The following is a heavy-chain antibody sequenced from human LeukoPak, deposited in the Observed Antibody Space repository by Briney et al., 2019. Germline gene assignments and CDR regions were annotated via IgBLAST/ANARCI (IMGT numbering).Heavy chain of an antibody. CDR3: ARAGNYYYSSGYYSHFDY. CDR2: VYRSGST. Sequence: SETLSLTCAVYGGSFSGYYWSWIRQPPGKGLEWIGHVYRSGSTNYNPSLKSRVTISVDTSKNQFSLKLSSVTAADTAVYYCARAGNYYYSSGYYSHFDYWGQGTLVTVSS. CDR1: GGSFSGYY. D-gene: IGHD3-22*01. V-gene: IGHV4-59*01. J-gene: IGHJ4*02.